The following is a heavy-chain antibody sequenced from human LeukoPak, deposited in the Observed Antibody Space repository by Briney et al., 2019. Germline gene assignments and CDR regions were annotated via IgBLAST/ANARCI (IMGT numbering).Heavy chain of an antibody. CDR1: GYTFTGYY. V-gene: IGHV1-2*02. CDR3: ARDLENYYGSGSSS. J-gene: IGHJ5*02. CDR2: INPKSSGT. Sequence: ASVKVSCKASGYTFTGYYIHWVRQAPGQGLEWMAWINPKSSGTNYAQKLQGRVTMTTDTSTSTAYMELRSLRSDDTAVYYCARDLENYYGSGSSSWGQGTLVTVSS. D-gene: IGHD3-10*01.